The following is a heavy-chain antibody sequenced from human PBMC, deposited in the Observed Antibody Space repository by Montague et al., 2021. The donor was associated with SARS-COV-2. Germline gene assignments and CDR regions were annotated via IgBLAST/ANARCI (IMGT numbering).Heavy chain of an antibody. D-gene: IGHD3-10*01. CDR1: GFSLSTSGVG. CDR2: IYWDDDK. CDR3: AHSRITMVRGVINYYGMDV. J-gene: IGHJ6*02. V-gene: IGHV2-5*02. Sequence: PALVKPTQTLTLTCTFSGFSLSTSGVGVGWTRQPPGKALEWLALIYWDDDKRHSPSLKSRLTITKDTSKNQVVLTMTNMDPVDTATYYCAHSRITMVRGVINYYGMDVWGQGTTVTVSS.